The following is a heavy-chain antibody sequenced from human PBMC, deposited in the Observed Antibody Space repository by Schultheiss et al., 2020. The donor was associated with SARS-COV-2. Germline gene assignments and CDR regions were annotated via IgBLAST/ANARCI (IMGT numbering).Heavy chain of an antibody. J-gene: IGHJ4*02. CDR2: IWYDGSNK. CDR3: ARDLRGAATVTTIDY. CDR1: GFTFSNYA. D-gene: IGHD4-11*01. V-gene: IGHV3-33*08. Sequence: GGSLRLSCAASGFTFSNYAMSWVRQAPGKGLEWVAVIWYDGSNKYYADSVKGRFTISRDNSKNTLYLQMNSLRAEDTAVYYCARDLRGAATVTTIDYWGQGTLVTVSS.